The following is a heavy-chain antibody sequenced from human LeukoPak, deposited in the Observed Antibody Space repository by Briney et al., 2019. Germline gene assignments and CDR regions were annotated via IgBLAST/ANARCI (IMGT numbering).Heavy chain of an antibody. CDR1: GGSLSSYY. D-gene: IGHD6-13*01. CDR2: IYTSGST. V-gene: IGHV4-4*07. J-gene: IGHJ4*02. CDR3: AREEAAAARSFDY. Sequence: SETLSLTCTVSGGSLSSYYWSWLRQPAGKGLEWIGRIYTSGSTNYNPSLKSRVTMSVDTSKNQFSLKLSSVTAAGTAVYYCAREEAAAARSFDYWGQGTLVTVSS.